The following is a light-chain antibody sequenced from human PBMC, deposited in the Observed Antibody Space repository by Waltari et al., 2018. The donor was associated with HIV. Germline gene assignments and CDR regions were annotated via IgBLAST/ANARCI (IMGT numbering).Light chain of an antibody. Sequence: DIQLTQSPSFLSASVGDGVTITCRASQGISFHLAWYQQRPGKAPNLLIYAASTLQSGVPSRFSGSLSGTEFTLTISNLQPEDFATYYCQQLNTYPLTFGPGTTVDIK. CDR3: QQLNTYPLT. V-gene: IGKV1-9*01. CDR2: AAS. J-gene: IGKJ3*01. CDR1: QGISFH.